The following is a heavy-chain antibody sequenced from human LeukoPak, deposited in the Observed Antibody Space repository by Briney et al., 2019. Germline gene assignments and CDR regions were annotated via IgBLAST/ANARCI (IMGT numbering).Heavy chain of an antibody. CDR1: GGSFSGYY. J-gene: IGHJ4*02. V-gene: IGHV4-34*01. CDR3: ARGGGSSGYYYS. Sequence: KSSETLSLTCAVYGGSFSGYYWSWIRQPPGKGLEWIGEINHSGSTNYNPSLKSRVTISVDTSKNQFSLKLSSVTAADTAVYYCARGGGSSGYYYSWGQGTLVTVSS. D-gene: IGHD3-22*01. CDR2: INHSGST.